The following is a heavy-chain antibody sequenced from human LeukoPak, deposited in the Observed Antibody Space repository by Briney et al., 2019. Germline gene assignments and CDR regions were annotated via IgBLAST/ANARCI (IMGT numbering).Heavy chain of an antibody. CDR1: GFTFSSYG. J-gene: IGHJ4*02. D-gene: IGHD3-22*01. CDR2: ISGSGGST. Sequence: PGGSLRLSCAASGFTFSSYGMSWVRQAPGKGLEWVSAISGSGGSTYYADSVKGRFTISRDNSKNTLYLQMNSLRAEDTAVYYCAKDKGNYDSSGYYFFQSAGIDYWGQGTLVTVSS. CDR3: AKDKGNYDSSGYYFFQSAGIDY. V-gene: IGHV3-23*01.